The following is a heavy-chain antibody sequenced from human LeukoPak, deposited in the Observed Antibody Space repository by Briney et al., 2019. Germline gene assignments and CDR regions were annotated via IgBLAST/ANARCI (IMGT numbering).Heavy chain of an antibody. CDR2: ISGSGGNT. CDR3: AKSGSGSYHYDYYHIYG. V-gene: IGHV3-23*01. CDR1: GFSFSNFA. Sequence: GGSLSLTCAASGFSFSNFARNWVRLAPGKGLEWVSSISGSGGNTYYADSVNGRVTISRDNSMDTLYLHINGLRVEDTATYFCAKSGSGSYHYDYYHIYGWGKGTTVTVSS. D-gene: IGHD1-26*01. J-gene: IGHJ6*03.